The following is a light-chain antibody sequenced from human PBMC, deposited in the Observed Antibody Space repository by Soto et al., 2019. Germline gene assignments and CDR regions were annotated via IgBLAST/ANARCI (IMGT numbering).Light chain of an antibody. CDR2: GAS. CDR3: QQYGGSTRT. J-gene: IGKJ1*01. V-gene: IGKV3-20*01. Sequence: EIVLTQSPATLSLSPGERATLSCRASQSVTTQLAWYQQKPRQAPRLIIHGASSRATGVPARITGSGSGTDFTLSISTLEPEDFAVYYCQQYGGSTRTFGQGTKVDIK. CDR1: QSVTTQ.